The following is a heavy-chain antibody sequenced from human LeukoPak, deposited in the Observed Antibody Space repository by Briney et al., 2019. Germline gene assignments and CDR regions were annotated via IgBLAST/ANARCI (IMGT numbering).Heavy chain of an antibody. D-gene: IGHD3-22*01. V-gene: IGHV3-74*01. CDR1: GFTFTTHW. CDR2: IKPDGSDT. Sequence: GGSLRLSCGASGFTFTTHWIHWVRQAPGKGLVWVSRIKPDGSDTNYADSVKGRFTISRDNAKNTVYLQMNSLRAEDTAVYYCAKSPGWPMIVVGFDIWGQGTMVTVSS. CDR3: AKSPGWPMIVVGFDI. J-gene: IGHJ3*02.